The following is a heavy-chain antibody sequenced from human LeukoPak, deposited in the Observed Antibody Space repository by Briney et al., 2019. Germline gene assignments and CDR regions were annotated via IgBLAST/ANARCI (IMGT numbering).Heavy chain of an antibody. CDR1: GYTFTGYY. D-gene: IGHD2-2*01. Sequence: ASVKVSFKASGYTFTGYYMHWVRQAPGQGLEWMGWINPNSGGTNYAQKFQGRVTMTRDTSISTAYMELRRLRSDDTAVYYGARDKRGYCSSTSCLYSFDYWGQGTLVTVSS. J-gene: IGHJ4*02. CDR2: INPNSGGT. CDR3: ARDKRGYCSSTSCLYSFDY. V-gene: IGHV1-2*02.